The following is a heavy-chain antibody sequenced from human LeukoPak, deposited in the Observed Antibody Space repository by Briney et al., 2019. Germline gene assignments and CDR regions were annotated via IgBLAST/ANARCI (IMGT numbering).Heavy chain of an antibody. J-gene: IGHJ5*02. CDR2: INPNSGGT. CDR1: GYSCTSYY. CDR3: ARIVTGELRYFDWTDAWFDP. D-gene: IGHD3-9*01. V-gene: IGHV1-2*02. Sequence: GASVKVSCKASGYSCTSYYMQWGRRAPGQGLGWMGRINPNSGGTNYAQKFQGRGTMTRDTSISTAYMELSRLRSDDTAVYYCARIVTGELRYFDWTDAWFDPWGQGTLVTVSS.